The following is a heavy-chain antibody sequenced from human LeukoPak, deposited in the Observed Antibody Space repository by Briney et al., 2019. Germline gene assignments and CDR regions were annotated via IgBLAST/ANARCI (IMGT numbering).Heavy chain of an antibody. D-gene: IGHD3-10*01. CDR3: ARVRGDPVGYYYGMDV. CDR1: GGFISNYY. Sequence: SETLSLTCTVSGGFISNYYWSWIRQPAGKGLEWIGRIYTSGSTNYNPSLKSRVTMSVDTSKNQFSLKLSSVTAADTAVYYCARVRGDPVGYYYGMDVWGQGTTVTVSS. J-gene: IGHJ6*02. V-gene: IGHV4-4*07. CDR2: IYTSGST.